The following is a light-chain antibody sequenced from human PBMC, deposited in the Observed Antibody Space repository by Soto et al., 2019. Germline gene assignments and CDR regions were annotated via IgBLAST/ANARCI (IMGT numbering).Light chain of an antibody. V-gene: IGKV3-11*01. CDR1: QSVSSY. CDR2: DAS. CDR3: QQRSNSPTT. J-gene: IGKJ1*01. Sequence: EIVLTQSPATLSLSPGERATLSCRASQSVSSYLAWYQQKPGQAPRLLIYDASNRATGIPARFRGSGSGTDFTITISSPEPEDFAVYYCQQRSNSPTTFGQGNKVEIK.